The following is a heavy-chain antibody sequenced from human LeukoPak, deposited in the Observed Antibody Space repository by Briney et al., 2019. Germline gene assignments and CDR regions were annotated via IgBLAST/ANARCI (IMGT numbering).Heavy chain of an antibody. CDR1: GGTFISYA. D-gene: IGHD5-24*01. V-gene: IGHV1-69*13. Sequence: ASVKVSCKASGGTFISYAISWVRQAPGQGLEWMGGIIPIFGTANYAQKFQGRVTITADESTSTAYMELSSLRSEGTAVYYCARGGWLQHLDAFDIWGQGTMVTVSS. CDR2: IIPIFGTA. CDR3: ARGGWLQHLDAFDI. J-gene: IGHJ3*02.